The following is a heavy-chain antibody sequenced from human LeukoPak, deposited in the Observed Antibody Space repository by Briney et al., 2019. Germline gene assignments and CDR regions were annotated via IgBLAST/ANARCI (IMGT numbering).Heavy chain of an antibody. CDR2: IYTSGST. CDR1: GGSISSGSYY. V-gene: IGHV4-61*02. D-gene: IGHD3-22*01. Sequence: PSQTLSLTCTVSGGSISSGSYYWSWIRQPAGKGLEWIGRIYTSGSTNYNPSLKSRVTISVDTSKNQFSLKLSSVTAADTAVYYCARDRPNYYYDSSGYYMGSFDAFDIWGQGTMVTVSS. J-gene: IGHJ3*02. CDR3: ARDRPNYYYDSSGYYMGSFDAFDI.